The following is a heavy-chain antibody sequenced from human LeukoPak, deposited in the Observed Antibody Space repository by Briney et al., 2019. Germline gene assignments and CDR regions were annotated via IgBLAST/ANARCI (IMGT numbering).Heavy chain of an antibody. CDR3: AKSGNAMDPAAYDDY. V-gene: IGHV3-33*06. CDR1: GFTFSSYG. J-gene: IGHJ4*02. D-gene: IGHD2-2*01. Sequence: GGSLRLSCAASGFTFSSYGMHWARQAPGKGLEWVAVIWYDGSNKYYADSVKGRFTISRDNSKNTLYLQMNSLRAEDTAVYYCAKSGNAMDPAAYDDYWGQGTLVTVSS. CDR2: IWYDGSNK.